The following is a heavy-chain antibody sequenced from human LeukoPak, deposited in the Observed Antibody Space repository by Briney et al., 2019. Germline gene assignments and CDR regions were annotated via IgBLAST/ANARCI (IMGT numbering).Heavy chain of an antibody. CDR3: ARGLWYCSSTSCYTGYFDY. CDR2: ISAYNGNT. J-gene: IGHJ4*02. V-gene: IGHV1-18*01. Sequence: GASVKVPCKASGYTFTSYGISWVRQAPGQGLEWMGWISAYNGNTNYAQKLQGRVTMTTDTSTSTAYMELRSLRSDDTAVYYCARGLWYCSSTSCYTGYFDYWGQGTLVTVSS. D-gene: IGHD2-2*02. CDR1: GYTFTSYG.